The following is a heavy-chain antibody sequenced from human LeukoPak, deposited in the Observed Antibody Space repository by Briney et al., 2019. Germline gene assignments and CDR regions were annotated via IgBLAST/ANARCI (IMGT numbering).Heavy chain of an antibody. CDR2: IYSGGST. D-gene: IGHD4-17*01. Sequence: GGSLRLSCAASGFTVSSNYMSWVRQAPGKGLEWVSVIYSGGSTYYADSVKGRFTISRNNSKNTLYLQMNSLRAEDTAVYYCARVDYGDYEDAFDIWGQGTMVTVSS. J-gene: IGHJ3*02. V-gene: IGHV3-66*01. CDR3: ARVDYGDYEDAFDI. CDR1: GFTVSSNY.